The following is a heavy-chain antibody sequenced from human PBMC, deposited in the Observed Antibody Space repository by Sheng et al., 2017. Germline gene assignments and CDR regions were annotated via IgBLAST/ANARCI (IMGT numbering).Heavy chain of an antibody. CDR1: GFTFSTYG. CDR2: ISYDGSIK. J-gene: IGHJ5*02. Sequence: QVQLVESGGGVVQPGRSLRLSCAASGFTFSTYGMHWVRQAPGKGLEWVTVISYDGSIKYYADSVKGRFTVSRDNSKNTLYLQVNSLRFEDTAVYYCAREDLRSNNWFDPWGQGTLVTVSS. CDR3: AREDLRSNNWFDP. V-gene: IGHV3-30*03. D-gene: IGHD3-3*01.